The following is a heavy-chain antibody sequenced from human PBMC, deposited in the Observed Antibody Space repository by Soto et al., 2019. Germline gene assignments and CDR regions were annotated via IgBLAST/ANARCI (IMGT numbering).Heavy chain of an antibody. CDR3: ARPHGGSSGWDNWFDP. CDR2: IYHSGST. J-gene: IGHJ5*02. V-gene: IGHV4-4*02. Sequence: SETLSLTCAVSGGSISSSNWWSWVRQPPGKGLEWIGEIYHSGSTNYNPSLKSRVTISVDTSKNQFSLKLSSVTPADTAVYYCARPHGGSSGWDNWFDPWGQGTLVTVS. CDR1: GGSISSSNW. D-gene: IGHD6-25*01.